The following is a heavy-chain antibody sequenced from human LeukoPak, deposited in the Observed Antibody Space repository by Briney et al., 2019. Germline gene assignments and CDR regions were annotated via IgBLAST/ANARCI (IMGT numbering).Heavy chain of an antibody. CDR2: IKHDGSDK. V-gene: IGHV3-7*01. J-gene: IGHJ5*02. CDR1: GFTFSRYW. Sequence: PGGSLRLSCAASGFTFSRYWMSWVSQAPGKRLELVANIKHDGSDKYYVDSVEGRFTISRDNAKNSLYLQMNSLRVEDTAMYYCVRDMAAGRFDPWGQGTLVTVSS. D-gene: IGHD6-13*01. CDR3: VRDMAAGRFDP.